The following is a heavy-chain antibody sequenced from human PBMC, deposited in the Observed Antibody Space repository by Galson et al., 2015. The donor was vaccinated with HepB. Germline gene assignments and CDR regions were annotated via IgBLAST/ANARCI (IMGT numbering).Heavy chain of an antibody. J-gene: IGHJ4*02. D-gene: IGHD2-8*02. CDR2: IIPIFGTT. V-gene: IGHV1-69*13. CDR1: GDTLIRYA. CDR3: ARTAYSTGREYYCDY. Sequence: SVKVSCKASGDTLIRYAISWVRQAPGQGLEWMGGIIPIFGTTNYAQTFQGRVTITADESTSTAYMELTSLRSEDTAMCYCARTAYSTGREYYCDYWGQGTLVTVSS.